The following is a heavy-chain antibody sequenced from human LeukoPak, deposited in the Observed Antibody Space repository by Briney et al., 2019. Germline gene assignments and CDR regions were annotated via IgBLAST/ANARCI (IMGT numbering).Heavy chain of an antibody. D-gene: IGHD2-2*01. Sequence: PSETLSLTCTVSGDSISSSSYYLGWIRQPPGKGLEWIGTIYYSGSTYYNPSLKSRVTISVDTSKNQFSLKLSSVTAADTAVYYCARQEVYCSSTSCYARGYSYGTFFDYWGQGTLVTVSS. CDR2: IYYSGST. CDR3: ARQEVYCSSTSCYARGYSYGTFFDY. CDR1: GDSISSSSYY. V-gene: IGHV4-39*01. J-gene: IGHJ4*02.